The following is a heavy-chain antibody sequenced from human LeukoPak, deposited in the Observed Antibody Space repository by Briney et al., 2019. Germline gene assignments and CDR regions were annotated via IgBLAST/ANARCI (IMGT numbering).Heavy chain of an antibody. D-gene: IGHD1-26*01. CDR3: AKHFRGSYHFDY. CDR1: GFTFSSYA. Sequence: PGGSLRLSCAASGFTFSSYAMSWVRQAPGKGLEWVSAISGSGGSTYYADSVKGRFTISRDNTKNTLYLQMNSLRAEDTAVYYCAKHFRGSYHFDYWGQGTLVTVSS. V-gene: IGHV3-23*01. J-gene: IGHJ4*02. CDR2: ISGSGGST.